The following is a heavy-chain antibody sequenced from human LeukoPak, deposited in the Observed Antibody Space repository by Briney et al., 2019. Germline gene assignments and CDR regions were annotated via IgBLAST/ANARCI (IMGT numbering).Heavy chain of an antibody. D-gene: IGHD3-9*01. Sequence: PSETLSLTCTVSGGSISSYYWSWIRQPAGKGLEWIGRIYTSGSTNYNPSLKSRVTISVDTSKNQFSLKLSSVTAADTAVYYCARLIRYFDWLLPDYYYYMDVWGKGTTVTISS. CDR3: ARLIRYFDWLLPDYYYYMDV. CDR2: IYTSGST. J-gene: IGHJ6*03. CDR1: GGSISSYY. V-gene: IGHV4-4*07.